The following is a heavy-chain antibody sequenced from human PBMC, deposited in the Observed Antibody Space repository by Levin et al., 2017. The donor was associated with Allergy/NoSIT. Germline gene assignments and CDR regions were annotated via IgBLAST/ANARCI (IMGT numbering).Heavy chain of an antibody. CDR2: ISSSSSYI. CDR1: GFAFISYS. V-gene: IGHV3-21*01. CDR3: ARDSIPGTTGISFDY. J-gene: IGHJ4*02. D-gene: IGHD1-1*01. Sequence: GGSLRLSCAASGFAFISYSMNWVRQAPGKGLEWVSSISSSSSYIYYADSVKGRFTISRDNAKNSLYLQMNSVRADDTAVYYCARDSIPGTTGISFDYWGQGTLVTVSS.